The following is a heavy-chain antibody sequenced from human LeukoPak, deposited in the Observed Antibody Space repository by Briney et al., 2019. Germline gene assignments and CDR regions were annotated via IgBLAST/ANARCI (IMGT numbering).Heavy chain of an antibody. Sequence: GGSLRLSCAASGFTFSSYWMHWVRHAPGKGLVWVSRINSDGSNTGYTDSVKGRFTISRDNAKNTLYLQMNSLRAEDTAVYYCAREEDDYFDYWGQGTLVTVSS. D-gene: IGHD2-15*01. CDR1: GFTFSSYW. CDR2: INSDGSNT. CDR3: AREEDDYFDY. V-gene: IGHV3-74*01. J-gene: IGHJ4*02.